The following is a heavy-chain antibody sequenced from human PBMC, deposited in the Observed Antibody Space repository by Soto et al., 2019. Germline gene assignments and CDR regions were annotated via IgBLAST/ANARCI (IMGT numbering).Heavy chain of an antibody. Sequence: SQTLSLTCAISGDSVSSKSAAWNWIRQSPSRGLEWLGRTYYRSKWSTDYAVSVKSRITINPDTSKNQFSLQLNSVTPEDTAVYHCTRALSGSYDSWGQGTLVTVSS. J-gene: IGHJ5*01. CDR2: TYYRSKWST. CDR3: TRALSGSYDS. D-gene: IGHD1-26*01. V-gene: IGHV6-1*01. CDR1: GDSVSSKSAA.